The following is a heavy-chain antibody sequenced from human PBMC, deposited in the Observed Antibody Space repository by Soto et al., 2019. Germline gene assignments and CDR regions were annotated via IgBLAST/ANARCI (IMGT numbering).Heavy chain of an antibody. Sequence: ASETLSLTCTVSGGSISSGDYYWSWIRQPPGKGLEWNGYIYYSGSTYYNPSLKSRVTISVDTSKNQFSLKLSSVTAADTAVYYCARNYYDSIWFDPWGQGTLVTVSS. D-gene: IGHD3-22*01. J-gene: IGHJ5*02. V-gene: IGHV4-30-4*01. CDR2: IYYSGST. CDR3: ARNYYDSIWFDP. CDR1: GGSISSGDYY.